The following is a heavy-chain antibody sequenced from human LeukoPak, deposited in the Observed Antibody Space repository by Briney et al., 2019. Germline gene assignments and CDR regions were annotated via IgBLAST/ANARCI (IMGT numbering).Heavy chain of an antibody. CDR1: GYSFTSYW. Sequence: PGESLKISCKGSGYSFTSYWIGWGRQMPGKGLEVMGIIYPGDSDTRYSPSFQGQVTISADKSISTAYLQWSSLTASDTAMYYCARPSYCSGGSCYFDYWGQGTLVTVSS. CDR2: IYPGDSDT. CDR3: ARPSYCSGGSCYFDY. J-gene: IGHJ4*02. D-gene: IGHD2-15*01. V-gene: IGHV5-51*01.